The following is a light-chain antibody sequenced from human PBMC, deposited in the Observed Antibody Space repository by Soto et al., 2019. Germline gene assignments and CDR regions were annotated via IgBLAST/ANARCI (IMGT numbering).Light chain of an antibody. J-gene: IGKJ1*01. CDR1: QSVGSN. V-gene: IGKV3-20*01. CDR2: RTS. Sequence: IVMAQSPATLSVSPGERATLSCRASQSVGSNLAWYQQKPGQAPRLLIYRTSNRATGIPDRFSGSGSGTDFTLTISRLEPEDFAVYWCQQYDSSPRTFGQGTKVDIK. CDR3: QQYDSSPRT.